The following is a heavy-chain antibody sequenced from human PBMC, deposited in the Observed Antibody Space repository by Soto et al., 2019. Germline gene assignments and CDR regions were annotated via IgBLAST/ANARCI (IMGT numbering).Heavy chain of an antibody. Sequence: QVQLVQSGAEVKKPGASVKVSCKASGYTFTSYAMHWVRQAPGQRLEWMGWINAGNGNTKYSQKFQGRVTITRDTSAGTAYMELSSLRSEDTAVYYCARGSAGDWDRLDDAFDIWGQGTMVTVSS. CDR3: ARGSAGDWDRLDDAFDI. V-gene: IGHV1-3*01. D-gene: IGHD1-26*01. CDR2: INAGNGNT. CDR1: GYTFTSYA. J-gene: IGHJ3*02.